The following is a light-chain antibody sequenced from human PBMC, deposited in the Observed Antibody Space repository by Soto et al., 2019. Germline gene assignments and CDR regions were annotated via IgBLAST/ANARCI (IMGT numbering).Light chain of an antibody. J-gene: IGKJ4*01. Sequence: AIRMTQSPSSLSASTGDRVTITCRASQGISSYLAWYQQKPGKAPKLLIYAASTLQSGVPSRFSGSGSGTDFTLNISCLQPEDFATYFCQQGDSFPFTFGGGTKVDIK. V-gene: IGKV1-8*01. CDR2: AAS. CDR1: QGISSY. CDR3: QQGDSFPFT.